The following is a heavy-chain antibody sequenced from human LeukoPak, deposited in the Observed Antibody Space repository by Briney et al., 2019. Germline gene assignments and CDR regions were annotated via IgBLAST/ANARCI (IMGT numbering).Heavy chain of an antibody. D-gene: IGHD3-10*01. CDR3: AGERYYYGSGSYYTHFDY. Sequence: GGSLRLSCAASGLTFSSYWMSWVRQAPGKGLDWVANIKQDGSQYYYVGSVKGRFTISRDHAMNSLYLQMNSLRAEDTAVYYCAGERYYYGSGSYYTHFDYWGQGTLVSVSS. J-gene: IGHJ4*02. V-gene: IGHV3-7*04. CDR1: GLTFSSYW. CDR2: IKQDGSQY.